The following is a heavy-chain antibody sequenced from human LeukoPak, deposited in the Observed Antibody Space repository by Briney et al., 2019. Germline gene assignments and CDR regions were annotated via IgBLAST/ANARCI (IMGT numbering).Heavy chain of an antibody. V-gene: IGHV4-34*01. J-gene: IGHJ4*02. Sequence: PSETLSLTCAVYGGSFSGYYWSWIRQPPGKGLEWIGEINHGGSTNYNPSLKSRVTISVDTSKNQFSLKLSSVTVADTAVYYCARLVPARLSYRRGPGIDYWGQGTLVTVSS. CDR3: ARLVPARLSYRRGPGIDY. CDR2: INHGGST. CDR1: GGSFSGYY. D-gene: IGHD1-1*01.